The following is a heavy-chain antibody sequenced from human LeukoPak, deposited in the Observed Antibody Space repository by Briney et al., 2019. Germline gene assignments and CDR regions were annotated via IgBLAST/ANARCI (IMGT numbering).Heavy chain of an antibody. CDR1: GGSISGYY. D-gene: IGHD5-12*01. CDR2: ISYSGST. Sequence: PSETLSLTCTVSGGSISGYYWTWIRQPPGKGLEWIGYISYSGSTSSHPSLKSRVTISLDMSKSQFSLKLTSVTAADTAVCYCVRGYSGYPYYLDYWGQGTLVTVSS. J-gene: IGHJ4*02. V-gene: IGHV4-59*08. CDR3: VRGYSGYPYYLDY.